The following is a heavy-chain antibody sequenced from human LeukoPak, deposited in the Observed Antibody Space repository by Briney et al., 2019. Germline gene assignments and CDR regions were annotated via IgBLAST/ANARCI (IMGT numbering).Heavy chain of an antibody. J-gene: IGHJ3*02. CDR1: GFTFSSYS. D-gene: IGHD2-15*01. Sequence: SGGSLRLSCAASGFTFSSYSMNWVRQAPGKGLEWVSYISSRSSTIYYADSVKGRFTISRDNAKNSLYLQMNSLRDEDTAMYYCARSRCSGGSCYAWGAAFDIWGQGTMVTVSS. CDR2: ISSRSSTI. V-gene: IGHV3-48*02. CDR3: ARSRCSGGSCYAWGAAFDI.